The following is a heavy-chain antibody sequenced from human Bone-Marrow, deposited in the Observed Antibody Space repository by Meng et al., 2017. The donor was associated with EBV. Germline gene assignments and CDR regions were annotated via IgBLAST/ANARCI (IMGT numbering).Heavy chain of an antibody. Sequence: QGQLQESGPRPVKPSGTLSLTCFVPGGSIRSSNWWSWVRQPPGKGLEWIGEIFYGGSTNYNPSLESRVTISVDKSKNQFSLKLSSVTAADTAVYYCAAGFRELVRSRDYWGQGTLVTVSS. CDR3: AAGFRELVRSRDY. V-gene: IGHV4-4*02. J-gene: IGHJ4*02. D-gene: IGHD3-10*01. CDR2: IFYGGST. CDR1: GGSIRSSNW.